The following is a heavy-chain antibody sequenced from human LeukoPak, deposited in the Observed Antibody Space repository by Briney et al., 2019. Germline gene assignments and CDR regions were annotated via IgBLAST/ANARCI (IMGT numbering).Heavy chain of an antibody. Sequence: GGSLRLSCAASGFTFSSYSMNWVRQAPGKGLEWVSSISSSSSTIYYADSVKGRFTISRDNAKNSLYLQMNSLRAEDTAVYYCARPYGDYVSGWFDPWGQGTLVTVSS. J-gene: IGHJ5*02. CDR3: ARPYGDYVSGWFDP. D-gene: IGHD4-17*01. CDR2: ISSSSSTI. V-gene: IGHV3-48*01. CDR1: GFTFSSYS.